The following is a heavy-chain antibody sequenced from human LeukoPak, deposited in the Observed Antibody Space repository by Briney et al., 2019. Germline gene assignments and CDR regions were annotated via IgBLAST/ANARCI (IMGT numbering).Heavy chain of an antibody. V-gene: IGHV3-9*01. CDR2: ISWNSGSI. J-gene: IGHJ3*02. D-gene: IGHD2-2*01. Sequence: QAGRSLRLSCAASGFTFDDYAMHWVRQAPGKGLEWVSGISWNSGSIGYADSVKGRFTISRDNAKNSLYLQMNSLRAEDTAVYYCASLVVPAAMGAYDAFDIWGQGTMVTVSS. CDR1: GFTFDDYA. CDR3: ASLVVPAAMGAYDAFDI.